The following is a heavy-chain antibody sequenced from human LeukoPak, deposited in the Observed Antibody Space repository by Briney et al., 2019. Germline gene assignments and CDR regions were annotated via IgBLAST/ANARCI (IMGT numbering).Heavy chain of an antibody. CDR2: IDTSGST. CDR3: ARVAANRYYYYYYMDV. V-gene: IGHV4-61*02. Sequence: SETLSLTCTVSGGSISAGTSYWSWIRQPAGKGLEWIGRIDTSGSTNYNPSLKSRLNISLDTSKHHFSLKLTSVTAADTAVYYCARVAANRYYYYYYMDVWGKGTTVTVSS. J-gene: IGHJ6*03. D-gene: IGHD2-15*01. CDR1: GGSISAGTSY.